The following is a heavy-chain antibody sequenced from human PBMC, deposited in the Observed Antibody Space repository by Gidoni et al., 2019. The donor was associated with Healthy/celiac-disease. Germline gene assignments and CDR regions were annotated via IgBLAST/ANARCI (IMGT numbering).Heavy chain of an antibody. CDR2: LDPEDGET. J-gene: IGHJ3*02. D-gene: IGHD3-22*01. CDR1: GYSLTELS. V-gene: IGHV1-24*01. Sequence: QVQLVQSGAEVEKPGASVQDSCKVSGYSLTELSMHWVRQAPGKGLKWVGGLDPEDGETIYAQKFQGRVTMTEDTSTDTAYMGLSSLRSEDTAVYYCATGLGDITMIVRDAFDIWGQGTMVTVSS. CDR3: ATGLGDITMIVRDAFDI.